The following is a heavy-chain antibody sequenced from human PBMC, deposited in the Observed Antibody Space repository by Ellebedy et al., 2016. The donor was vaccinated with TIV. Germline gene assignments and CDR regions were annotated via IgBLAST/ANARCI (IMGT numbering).Heavy chain of an antibody. CDR1: GFTFSSFA. CDR2: ISGGGSST. CDR3: AKGSSSGFNYDRVGFEY. Sequence: GGSLRLSCGASGFTFSSFAMHWVRQAPGKGLERLSVISGGGSSTYHADSVKGRFTITRDNSKNTLYLQMNRLSTEDTAVYFCAKGSSSGFNYDRVGFEYWGQGTLVTVSS. V-gene: IGHV3-23*01. D-gene: IGHD3-22*01. J-gene: IGHJ4*01.